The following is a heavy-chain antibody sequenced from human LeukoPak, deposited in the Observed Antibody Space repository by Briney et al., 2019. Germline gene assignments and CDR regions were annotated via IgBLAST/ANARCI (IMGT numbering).Heavy chain of an antibody. Sequence: GGSLRLSCAASGFTFSDYYMSWLRQAPGKGLEWLSYISNSGGTKDYADSVRGRFTISRDNAKNSLYLQMNSLRVGDTAVYYCAREWGGYDFWGQGTLVTVSS. D-gene: IGHD5-12*01. V-gene: IGHV3-11*01. J-gene: IGHJ4*02. CDR1: GFTFSDYY. CDR2: ISNSGGTK. CDR3: AREWGGYDF.